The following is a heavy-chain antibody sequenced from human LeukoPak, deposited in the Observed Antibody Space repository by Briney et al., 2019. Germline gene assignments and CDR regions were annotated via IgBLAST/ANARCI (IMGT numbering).Heavy chain of an antibody. Sequence: SQTLSLTCTVSGGSISSSSYYWGWIRQPPGKGLEWIATIYYSGSTYYNPSLKSRVTISVDTSKNQFSLKLSSVTAADTAVYYCARHDSYGSVNWFDPWGQGTLVTVSS. V-gene: IGHV4-39*01. CDR3: ARHDSYGSVNWFDP. J-gene: IGHJ5*02. CDR2: IYYSGST. CDR1: GGSISSSSYY. D-gene: IGHD3-10*01.